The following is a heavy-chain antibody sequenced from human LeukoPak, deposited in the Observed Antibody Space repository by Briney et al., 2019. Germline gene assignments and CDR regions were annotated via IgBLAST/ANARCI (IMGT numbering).Heavy chain of an antibody. D-gene: IGHD3-10*01. CDR1: GYTFTGYY. V-gene: IGHV1-2*02. CDR2: INPNSGGT. J-gene: IGHJ5*02. Sequence: ASVKVSCKASGYTFTGYYMHWVRQAPGQGLEWMGWINPNSGGTNYAQKFQGRVTMTRDTSISTAYMELSRLRSDDTAVYYCARETGNYYGSGSYYNSKIPWFDPWGQGTLVTDSS. CDR3: ARETGNYYGSGSYYNSKIPWFDP.